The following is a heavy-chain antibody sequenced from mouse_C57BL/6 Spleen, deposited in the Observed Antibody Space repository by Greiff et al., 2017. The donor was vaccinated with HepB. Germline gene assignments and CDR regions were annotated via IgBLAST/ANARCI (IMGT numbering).Heavy chain of an antibody. V-gene: IGHV5-15*04. D-gene: IGHD1-1*01. Sequence: EVQGVESGGGLVQPGGSLKLSCAASGFTFSDYGMAWVRQAPRKGPEWVAFISNLAYSIYYADTVTGRFTISRENAKNTLYLEMSSLRSEDTAMYYCARRITTGHFDYWGQGTTLTVSS. CDR2: ISNLAYSI. CDR3: ARRITTGHFDY. CDR1: GFTFSDYG. J-gene: IGHJ2*01.